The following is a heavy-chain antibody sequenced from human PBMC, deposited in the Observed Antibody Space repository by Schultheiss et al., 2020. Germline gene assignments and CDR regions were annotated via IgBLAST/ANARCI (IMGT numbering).Heavy chain of an antibody. V-gene: IGHV4-38-2*02. Sequence: SETLSLTCTVSGYSISSNYYWGWMRQPPGKGLEWIGSIFHSGSTYYNPSLRSRVTISVDTSKNQLSLRLSSVTAVDTAVYYCARGLRYSSSFGEDYWGQGTLVTVSS. J-gene: IGHJ4*02. CDR1: GYSISSNYY. CDR3: ARGLRYSSSFGEDY. D-gene: IGHD6-6*01. CDR2: IFHSGST.